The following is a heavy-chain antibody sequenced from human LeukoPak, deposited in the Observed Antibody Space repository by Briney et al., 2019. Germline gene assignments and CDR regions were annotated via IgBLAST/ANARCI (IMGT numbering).Heavy chain of an antibody. Sequence: KPSETLSLTCTVSGGSISSYYWSWIRQPPGKGLEWIGEINHSGSTNYNPSLKSRVTISVDTSKNQFSLKLNSVTAADTAVYYCARGVNLAVAGTREYYYYYYMDVWGKGTTVTVSS. J-gene: IGHJ6*03. CDR1: GGSISSYY. V-gene: IGHV4-34*01. CDR2: INHSGST. CDR3: ARGVNLAVAGTREYYYYYYMDV. D-gene: IGHD6-19*01.